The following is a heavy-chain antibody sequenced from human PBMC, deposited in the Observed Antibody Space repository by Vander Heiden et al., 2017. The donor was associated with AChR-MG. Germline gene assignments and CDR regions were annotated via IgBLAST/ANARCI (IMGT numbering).Heavy chain of an antibody. Sequence: EVQLVESGGGLVKPGGSLRLSCAASGFTFHGYAMNWVRQAPGKGLEWVSSISGESNYIYYADSVKGRFTISRDNAKNSLYLQMNTLRAEDTAVYYCATFEARGWSGKFWGQGTLGAVSS. J-gene: IGHJ4*02. CDR3: ATFEARGWSGKF. CDR2: ISGESNYI. CDR1: GFTFHGYA. V-gene: IGHV3-21*01. D-gene: IGHD6-19*01.